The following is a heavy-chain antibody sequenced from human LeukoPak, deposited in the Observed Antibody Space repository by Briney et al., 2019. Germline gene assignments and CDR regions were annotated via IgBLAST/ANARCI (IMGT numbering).Heavy chain of an antibody. CDR2: INHSGST. CDR1: GGSFSGYY. Sequence: SETLSLTCAVYGGSFSGYYWSWIRQPPGKGLEWIGEINHSGSTNYNPALKSRVTISVDTSKNQFSLKLSSVTAADTAVYYCARQAVEGSGWYYYFDYWGQGTPVTVSS. J-gene: IGHJ4*02. D-gene: IGHD6-19*01. V-gene: IGHV4-34*01. CDR3: ARQAVEGSGWYYYFDY.